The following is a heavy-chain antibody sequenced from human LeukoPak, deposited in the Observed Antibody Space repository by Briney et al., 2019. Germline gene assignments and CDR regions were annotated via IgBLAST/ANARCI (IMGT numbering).Heavy chain of an antibody. D-gene: IGHD2-15*01. J-gene: IGHJ3*02. Sequence: ASVKVSCKASGYTFTSYDINWVRQATGQGLEWMGWMNPNSGITGYAQKFQGRVTITRNTSISTAYMELSSLRSEDTAVYYCATGIGVVVVAASNAFDIWGQGTMVTVSS. CDR2: MNPNSGIT. CDR3: ATGIGVVVVAASNAFDI. V-gene: IGHV1-8*03. CDR1: GYTFTSYD.